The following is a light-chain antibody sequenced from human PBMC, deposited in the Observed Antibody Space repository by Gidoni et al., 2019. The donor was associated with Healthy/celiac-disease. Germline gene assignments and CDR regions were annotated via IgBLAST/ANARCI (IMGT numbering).Light chain of an antibody. CDR1: QSISSY. J-gene: IGKJ2*01. V-gene: IGKV1-39*01. CDR3: QQSYSTPPYT. Sequence: DIQMTPCPSSLSASVGDRVTITCRASQSISSYLNWYQQKPGKAPKLLIYAASSLQSGVPSRFSGSGSGTDFTLTISSLQPEDFATYYCQQSYSTPPYTFGQGTKLEIK. CDR2: AAS.